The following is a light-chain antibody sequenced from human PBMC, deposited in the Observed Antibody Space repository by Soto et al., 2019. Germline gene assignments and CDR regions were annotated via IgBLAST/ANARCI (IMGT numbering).Light chain of an antibody. Sequence: EIVMTQSPATLSVSPGERATLSCRASQSVSSNLAWYQQKPGQAPRLLIYGAYTRATGIPARFSGSGSGTEFTLTISSLQSEDFAVYYCQQYNNWPPDTFGQGTKVEIK. CDR1: QSVSSN. V-gene: IGKV3-15*01. J-gene: IGKJ1*01. CDR3: QQYNNWPPDT. CDR2: GAY.